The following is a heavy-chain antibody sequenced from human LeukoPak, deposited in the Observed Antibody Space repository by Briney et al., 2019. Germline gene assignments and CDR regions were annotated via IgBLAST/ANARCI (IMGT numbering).Heavy chain of an antibody. D-gene: IGHD2-2*02. CDR2: IYTSGST. Sequence: PSETLSLTCAVYGGSFSGYYWSWIRQPAGKGLEWIGRIYTSGSTNYNPSLKSRVTMSVDTSKNQFSLKLSSVTAADTAVYYCARGFGYCSSTSCYRSYYYYMDVWGKGTTVTASS. J-gene: IGHJ6*03. V-gene: IGHV4-59*10. CDR1: GGSFSGYY. CDR3: ARGFGYCSSTSCYRSYYYYMDV.